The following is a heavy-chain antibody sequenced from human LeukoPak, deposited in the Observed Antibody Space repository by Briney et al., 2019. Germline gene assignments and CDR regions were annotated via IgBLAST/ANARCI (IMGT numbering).Heavy chain of an antibody. CDR2: INHSGST. CDR3: ARASYDY. CDR1: GGSFSGYY. V-gene: IGHV4-34*01. Sequence: PSETLSLTCAVYGGSFSGYYWSWIRQPLGKGLEWIGEINHSGSTNYNPSLKSRVTISVDTSKNQFSLKLSSVTAADTAVYYCARASYDYWGQGTLVTVSS. J-gene: IGHJ4*02. D-gene: IGHD2-2*01.